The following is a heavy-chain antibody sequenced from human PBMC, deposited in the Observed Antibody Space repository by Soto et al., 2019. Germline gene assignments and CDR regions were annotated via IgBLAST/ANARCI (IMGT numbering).Heavy chain of an antibody. CDR1: SGSISSSNW. D-gene: IGHD4-17*01. CDR3: ARGGMASGDYGYHYYLLYV. J-gene: IGHJ6*03. V-gene: IGHV4-4*02. Sequence: PSKTLSLTCAVSSGSISSSNWWSWVRQPPGKGLEWIGEIYHSGSTNYNPSLKSRVTISVDKSKNQFSLKLSSVTAADTAVYYCARGGMASGDYGYHYYLLYVWGKGTTVPVSS. CDR2: IYHSGST.